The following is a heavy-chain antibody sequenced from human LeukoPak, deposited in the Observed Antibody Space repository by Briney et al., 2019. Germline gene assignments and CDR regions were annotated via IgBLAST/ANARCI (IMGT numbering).Heavy chain of an antibody. D-gene: IGHD6-13*01. V-gene: IGHV3-7*01. Sequence: PGGSLRLSCAASGFTFSSYWMSWVRQAPGKGPEWVANIKQDGSEKDYVDSVKGRFTISRDNAKNSLYLQMNSLRAEDTAVYYCARDRRAAGFDYWGQGTLVTVSS. CDR3: ARDRRAAGFDY. J-gene: IGHJ4*02. CDR1: GFTFSSYW. CDR2: IKQDGSEK.